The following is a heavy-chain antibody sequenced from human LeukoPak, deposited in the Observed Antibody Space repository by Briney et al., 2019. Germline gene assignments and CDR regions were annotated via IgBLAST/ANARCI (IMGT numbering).Heavy chain of an antibody. J-gene: IGHJ4*02. CDR1: GGSFSGYY. Sequence: ASETLSLTCAVYGGSFSGYYWSWIRQPPGKGLEWIGYIYYSGSTNYNPPLKSRVTISVDTSKNQFSLKLRSVTAADTAVYYCARVTGYVIEDNFDYWGQGTLVTVSS. CDR2: IYYSGST. CDR3: ARVTGYVIEDNFDY. D-gene: IGHD2-15*01. V-gene: IGHV4-59*01.